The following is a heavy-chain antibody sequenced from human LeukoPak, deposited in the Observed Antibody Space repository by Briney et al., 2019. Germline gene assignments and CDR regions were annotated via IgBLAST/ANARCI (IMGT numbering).Heavy chain of an antibody. J-gene: IGHJ5*02. Sequence: SETLSFTCAVYGGSFSGYYWSWIRQPPGKGLEWIGEINHSGSTNYNPSLKSRVTISVDTSKNQFSLKLSSVTAADTAVYYCARPRRGLAVAGLNWFDPWGQGTLVTVSS. V-gene: IGHV4-34*01. CDR3: ARPRRGLAVAGLNWFDP. D-gene: IGHD6-19*01. CDR1: GGSFSGYY. CDR2: INHSGST.